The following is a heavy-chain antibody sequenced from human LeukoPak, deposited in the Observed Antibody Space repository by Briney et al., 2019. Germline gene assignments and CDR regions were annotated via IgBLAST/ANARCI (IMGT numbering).Heavy chain of an antibody. D-gene: IGHD3-3*01. CDR3: ARQPPPPFFFGLPWYFDL. Sequence: SETLSLTCAVYGGSFSGYYWSWIRQPPGKGLEWIGEINHSGSTNYNPSLKSRVTISVDTSKNQFSPKLSSVTAADTAVYYCARQPPPPFFFGLPWYFDLWGRGTLVTVSS. CDR2: INHSGST. V-gene: IGHV4-34*01. CDR1: GGSFSGYY. J-gene: IGHJ2*01.